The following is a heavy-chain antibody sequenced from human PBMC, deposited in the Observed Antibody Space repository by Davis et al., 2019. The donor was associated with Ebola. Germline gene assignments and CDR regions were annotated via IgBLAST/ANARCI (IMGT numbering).Heavy chain of an antibody. J-gene: IGHJ2*01. CDR3: VRDRGRTLWWYFDL. CDR2: ISSGGST. D-gene: IGHD2-21*01. Sequence: GGSLRLSCAASGLIVSSTYMSWVRQAPGKGLDWVSAISSGGSTYYADSVKGRFTISRDNSKNTLYLQINNLRAEDTAVYYCVRDRGRTLWWYFDLWGRGTLVTVSS. CDR1: GLIVSSTY. V-gene: IGHV3-53*01.